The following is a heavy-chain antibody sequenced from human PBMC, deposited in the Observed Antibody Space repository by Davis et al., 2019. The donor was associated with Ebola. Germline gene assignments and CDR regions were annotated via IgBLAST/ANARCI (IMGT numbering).Heavy chain of an antibody. D-gene: IGHD1-1*01. V-gene: IGHV1-2*04. CDR1: GYTFTGYY. J-gene: IGHJ5*02. Sequence: ASVKVSCKASGYTFTGYYMHWVRQAPGQGLEWMGWINPNSGGTNYAQKFQGWVTMTRDTSISTAYMELSSLRSEDTAVYYCARGGSTGNWFDPWGQGTLVTVSS. CDR3: ARGGSTGNWFDP. CDR2: INPNSGGT.